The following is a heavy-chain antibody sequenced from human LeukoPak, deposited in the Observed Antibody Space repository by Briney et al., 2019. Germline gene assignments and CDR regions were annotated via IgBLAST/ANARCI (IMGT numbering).Heavy chain of an antibody. CDR1: GGSLSFYY. Sequence: PSETLSLTCGVSGGSLSFYYWSWIRQPPGKGLEWIGSIYYSGSTYYNPSLKSRVTISVDTSKNQFSLKLSSVTAADTAVYYCARDRRSWWFDPWGQGTLVTVSS. V-gene: IGHV4-39*07. CDR3: ARDRRSWWFDP. CDR2: IYYSGST. J-gene: IGHJ5*02.